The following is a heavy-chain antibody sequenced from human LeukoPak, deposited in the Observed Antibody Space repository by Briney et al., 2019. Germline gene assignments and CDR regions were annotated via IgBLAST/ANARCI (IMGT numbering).Heavy chain of an antibody. Sequence: SETLSLTCTVSGGSMSSYSWSWVRQPPGRGLEWIGYIYYSGSTTYNPSLRSRLTISLDSSNNQFSMTPTSVTAADSAIYYYAGDYGSGTGSYRFDYWGQGTVVTVSS. D-gene: IGHD3-10*01. J-gene: IGHJ4*02. CDR1: GGSMSSYS. CDR2: IYYSGST. V-gene: IGHV4-59*12. CDR3: AGDYGSGTGSYRFDY.